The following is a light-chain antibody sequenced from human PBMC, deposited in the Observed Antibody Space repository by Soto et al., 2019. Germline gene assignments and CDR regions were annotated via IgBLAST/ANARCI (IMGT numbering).Light chain of an antibody. J-gene: IGLJ3*02. CDR2: EVS. CDR3: GSYTTSGTLV. V-gene: IGLV2-14*01. CDR1: RSDVGAYNY. Sequence: QSVLTQPASVSGSPGQSITISCTGTRSDVGAYNYVSWYQQYPGKAPKIMIYEVSNRPSGVSNRFSGSKSDNTASLTISGLQAEDEADYYCGSYTTSGTLVFGGGTKVTVL.